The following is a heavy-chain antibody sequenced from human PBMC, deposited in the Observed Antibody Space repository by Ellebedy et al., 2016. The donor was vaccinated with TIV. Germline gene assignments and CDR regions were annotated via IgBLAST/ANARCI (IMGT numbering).Heavy chain of an antibody. CDR1: GFIFSDYS. V-gene: IGHV3-48*04. Sequence: GESLKISCAASGFIFSDYSMNWVRQAPGKGLEWVSYISSGSSSIYFADSVRGRFTISRDDAKNSLYLQMNSLRAEDTAVYYCAKDDRTSWYQDSWGQGTLVTVSS. J-gene: IGHJ4*02. CDR3: AKDDRTSWYQDS. CDR2: ISSGSSSI. D-gene: IGHD6-13*01.